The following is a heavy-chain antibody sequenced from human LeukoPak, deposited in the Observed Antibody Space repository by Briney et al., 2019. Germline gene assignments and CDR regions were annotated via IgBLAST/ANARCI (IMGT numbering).Heavy chain of an antibody. Sequence: SVTVSFKASGGTFISYAISWVRQAPGQGLEWMRRIIPILGIANYAQKFQGRVTITADKSTSTAYMELSSLRSEDTAVYYCASRGAGYWGQGTLVTVSS. CDR3: ASRGAGY. J-gene: IGHJ4*02. V-gene: IGHV1-69*04. D-gene: IGHD4/OR15-4a*01. CDR1: GGTFISYA. CDR2: IIPILGIA.